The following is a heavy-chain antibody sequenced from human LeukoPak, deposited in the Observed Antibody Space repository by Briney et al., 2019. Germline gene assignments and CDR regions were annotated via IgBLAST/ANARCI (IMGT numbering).Heavy chain of an antibody. D-gene: IGHD6-25*01. V-gene: IGHV4-59*01. CDR3: ARGYSGANLFDP. Sequence: PSETLSLTCTVSGGSISSYYWSWIRQPPGKGLEWIGYIYYSGSTNYNPSLKSRVTISVDTSKNQFSLKLSSVTAADTAVYYCARGYSGANLFDPWGQGTLVTVSS. CDR1: GGSISSYY. CDR2: IYYSGST. J-gene: IGHJ5*02.